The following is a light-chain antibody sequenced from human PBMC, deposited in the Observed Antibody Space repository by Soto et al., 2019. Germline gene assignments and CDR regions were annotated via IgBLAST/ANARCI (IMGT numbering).Light chain of an antibody. Sequence: DIVLTQSPGTLSLSPGERATLSCRASQSVSSSNLAWYQQKPAQAPRLLIYAAARRAPGIPERFSGSGSGTDFTLTISRLEPEDFAVYYCQQYLSSPKTFGQATKVEIK. CDR2: AAA. V-gene: IGKV3-20*01. CDR1: QSVSSSN. J-gene: IGKJ1*01. CDR3: QQYLSSPKT.